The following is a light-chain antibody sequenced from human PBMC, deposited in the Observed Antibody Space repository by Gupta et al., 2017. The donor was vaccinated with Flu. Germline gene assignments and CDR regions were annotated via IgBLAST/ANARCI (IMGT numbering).Light chain of an antibody. CDR3: LQYGMYPYT. CDR2: DAS. Sequence: PSSLSASVGDRVTITCQASQDIRIYLNWYRQKPGKAPELLIYDASNLNTGVPSRFSGSGSETEFTFTIASLHPDDLATYYCLQYGMYPYTFGQGTKLEIK. CDR1: QDIRIY. V-gene: IGKV1-33*01. J-gene: IGKJ2*01.